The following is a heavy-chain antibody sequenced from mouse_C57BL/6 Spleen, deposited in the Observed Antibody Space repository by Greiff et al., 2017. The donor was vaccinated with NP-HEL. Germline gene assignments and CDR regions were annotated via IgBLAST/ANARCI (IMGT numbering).Heavy chain of an antibody. J-gene: IGHJ4*01. CDR2: ISNGGGST. D-gene: IGHD2-10*01. Sequence: EVKVVESGGGLVQPGGSLKLSCAASGFTFSDYYMYWVRQTPEKRLEWVAYISNGGGSTYYPDTVKGRFTISRDNAKNTLYLQMSRLKSEDTAMYYCASLLWYQYYYAMDYWGQGTSVTVSS. CDR3: ASLLWYQYYYAMDY. CDR1: GFTFSDYY. V-gene: IGHV5-12*01.